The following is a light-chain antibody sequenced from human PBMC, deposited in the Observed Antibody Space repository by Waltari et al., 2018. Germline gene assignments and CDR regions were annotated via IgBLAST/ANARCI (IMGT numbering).Light chain of an antibody. V-gene: IGKV3-11*01. CDR1: QSVSSY. CDR2: DAA. Sequence: EIVLTQSPATLSLSPGERATLSCRASQSVSSYLAWYHQKPGQAHRLLIYDAANRATGFPARFSGSGSGTDFTRTISSLEPEDFAVYYCQQRRNWPLTFGPGTKVDVK. CDR3: QQRRNWPLT. J-gene: IGKJ3*01.